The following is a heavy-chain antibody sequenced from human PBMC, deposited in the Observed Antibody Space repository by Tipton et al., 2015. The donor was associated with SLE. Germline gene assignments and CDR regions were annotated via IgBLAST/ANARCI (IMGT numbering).Heavy chain of an antibody. CDR1: GGSISSGSYY. CDR3: ARAVPAAWYFDL. CDR2: IYTSGST. D-gene: IGHD2-2*01. V-gene: IGHV4-61*02. J-gene: IGHJ2*01. Sequence: TLSLTCTVSGGSISSGSYYWSWIRQPAGKGLEWIGRIYTSGSTNYNPSPKSRVTIPVDTSKNQFSLKLSSVTAADTAVYYCARAVPAAWYFDLWGRGTLVTVSS.